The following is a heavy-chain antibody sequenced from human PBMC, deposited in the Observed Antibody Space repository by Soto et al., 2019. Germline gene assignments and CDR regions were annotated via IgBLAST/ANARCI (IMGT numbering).Heavy chain of an antibody. CDR3: AKIKRDGYNGEPFDY. V-gene: IGHV3-53*02. CDR1: GFTVSSNY. CDR2: IYSGGST. D-gene: IGHD5-12*01. Sequence: EVQLVETGGGLIQPGGSLRLSCAASGFTVSSNYMSWVRQAPGKGLEWVSVIYSGGSTYYADSVKGRFTISRDNSKNTLYLKMKSVRAEDTAVYYWAKIKRDGYNGEPFDYGGQGPLVTVSS. J-gene: IGHJ4*02.